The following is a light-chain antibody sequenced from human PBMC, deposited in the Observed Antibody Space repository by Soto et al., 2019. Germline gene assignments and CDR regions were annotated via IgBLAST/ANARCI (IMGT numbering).Light chain of an antibody. J-gene: IGKJ5*01. Sequence: DFQLAPSQSSLSASVGDRVTMTFQASQGISSSLNWYQHKPGKAPKLLIYDASNLETGVPSRFSGSGSGTDFSFTISSLQPEDIAPYYCQHYDDLPISFGEGTRLEIK. CDR2: DAS. V-gene: IGKV1-33*01. CDR1: QGISSS. CDR3: QHYDDLPIS.